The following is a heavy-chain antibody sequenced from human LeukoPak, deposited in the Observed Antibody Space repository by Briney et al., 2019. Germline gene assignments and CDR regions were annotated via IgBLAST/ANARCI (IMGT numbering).Heavy chain of an antibody. J-gene: IGHJ6*02. D-gene: IGHD2-2*01. Sequence: PSETLSLTCTVSGGSISSYYWSWIRQPPGKGLEWIGYIYYSGSTNYNPSLKSRVTISVDTSKNQFSLKLSSVTAADTAVYYCAXXXXXXXXXTKYARYYYGMDVWGQGTTVTVSS. CDR1: GGSISSYY. CDR2: IYYSGST. CDR3: AXXXXXXXXXTKYARYYYGMDV. V-gene: IGHV4-59*08.